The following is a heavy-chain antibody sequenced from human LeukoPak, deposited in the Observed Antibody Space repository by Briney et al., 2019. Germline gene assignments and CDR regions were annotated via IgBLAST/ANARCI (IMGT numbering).Heavy chain of an antibody. V-gene: IGHV3-30*18. Sequence: GGSLRLSCAASGFTFSSYGMYWVRQARGKGLEWVAVISYDGSNKYYADSVKGRFTISRDNSKNTLHLQMNSLRAEDTAVYYCAKILPDTVTADYWGQGTLVTVSS. CDR1: GFTFSSYG. CDR3: AKILPDTVTADY. D-gene: IGHD4-11*01. J-gene: IGHJ4*02. CDR2: ISYDGSNK.